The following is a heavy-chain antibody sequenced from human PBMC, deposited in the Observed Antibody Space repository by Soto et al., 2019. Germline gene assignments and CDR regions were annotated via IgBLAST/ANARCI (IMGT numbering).Heavy chain of an antibody. CDR1: GGSFSGYY. Sequence: SETLSLTCAVYGGSFSGYYWTWIRQPPGTGLEWIGEINHSGSTNYNPSLKSRVTISLDTSKNQFSLKLTSVTAADTAVYYCERSHIVPRLLMYPNHSWGQETRVTVSS. CDR2: INHSGST. J-gene: IGHJ4*02. CDR3: ERSHIVPRLLMYPNHS. D-gene: IGHD6-6*01. V-gene: IGHV4-34*01.